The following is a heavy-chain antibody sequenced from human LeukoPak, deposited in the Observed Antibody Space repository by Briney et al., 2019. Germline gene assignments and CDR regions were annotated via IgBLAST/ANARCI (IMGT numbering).Heavy chain of an antibody. Sequence: GGSLRLSCAASGFSFNSAAMTWVRQAPGKGLEWVSLVSSSGANTYYADSVKGRFTISRDNSKNTVYLQMYSLRAEDTAIYYCAKDIQGSYWGQGTLVTVSS. CDR1: GFSFNSAA. CDR3: AKDIQGSY. CDR2: VSSSGANT. D-gene: IGHD2-21*01. V-gene: IGHV3-23*01. J-gene: IGHJ4*02.